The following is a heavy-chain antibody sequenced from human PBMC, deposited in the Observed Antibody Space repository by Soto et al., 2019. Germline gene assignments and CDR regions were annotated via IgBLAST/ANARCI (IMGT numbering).Heavy chain of an antibody. CDR3: VRMGFSGGGYLSYYYYGMDI. J-gene: IGHJ6*02. V-gene: IGHV5-51*01. CDR1: GYSFTKYW. D-gene: IGHD5-12*01. CDR2: IYPDESDT. Sequence: PWESLKVSCKGSGYSFTKYWIGSVRQMPGKGLEWMAIIYPDESDTRYSPSFQGQVTISAAKSISTAYLQWSSLKASDTAMYYCVRMGFSGGGYLSYYYYGMDIWGQGTTVTVSS.